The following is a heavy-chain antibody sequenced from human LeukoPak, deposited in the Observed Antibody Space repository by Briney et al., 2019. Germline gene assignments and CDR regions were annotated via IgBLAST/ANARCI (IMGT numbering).Heavy chain of an antibody. Sequence: ASVKVSCKASGYTFTNDDINWVRQATGQGLEWMGWMNPNSGNTGYAQKFQGRVTITRNTSISTAYMELSSLRSEDTAVYYCARETSSRYFDYWGQGTLLTVSS. CDR2: MNPNSGNT. CDR1: GYTFTNDD. V-gene: IGHV1-8*01. J-gene: IGHJ4*02. CDR3: ARETSSRYFDY.